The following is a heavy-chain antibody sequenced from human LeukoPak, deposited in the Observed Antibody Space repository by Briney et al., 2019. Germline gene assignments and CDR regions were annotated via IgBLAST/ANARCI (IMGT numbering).Heavy chain of an antibody. CDR3: AKAPYGSGSYGPYFDY. V-gene: IGHV3-9*01. J-gene: IGHJ4*02. CDR1: GFTFDDYA. Sequence: PGRSLRLSCAASGFTFDDYAMHWVRQAPGKGLEWVSSINWNSGSIGYADSVKGRFTISRDNAKNSLYLQMNSLRAEDTAFYYCAKAPYGSGSYGPYFDYWGQGTLVTVSS. D-gene: IGHD3-10*01. CDR2: INWNSGSI.